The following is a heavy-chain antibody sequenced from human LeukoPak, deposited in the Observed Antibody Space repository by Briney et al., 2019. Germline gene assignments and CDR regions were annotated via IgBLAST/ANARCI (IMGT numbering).Heavy chain of an antibody. D-gene: IGHD3-22*01. CDR1: GFSFNNFG. Sequence: PGGSLRLSCVASGFSFNNFGMSWVRQAPGKGLEWVSSISGTGGSTHYADSVKGRFTISRDNSKNTLYLQMNSLRAGDTAVYYCAKSSDYDSSGFYREYYFDYWGQGTLVPVSS. V-gene: IGHV3-23*01. J-gene: IGHJ4*02. CDR3: AKSSDYDSSGFYREYYFDY. CDR2: ISGTGGST.